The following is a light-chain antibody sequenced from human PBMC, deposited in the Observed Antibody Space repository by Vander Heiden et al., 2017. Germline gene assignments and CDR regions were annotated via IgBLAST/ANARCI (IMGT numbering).Light chain of an antibody. CDR2: DVS. CDR1: SSDVGASIY. J-gene: IGLJ3*02. V-gene: IGLV2-11*01. Sequence: QSALTQPRPVSGSPGPSVTIACTGTSSDVGASIYVSWYQQHPGKAPKLIIYDVSKWPSGVPDRFSGSKSGNTASLTISGLQTDDEGDYYCCSYAGSDTWVFGGGTKVTVL. CDR3: CSYAGSDTWV.